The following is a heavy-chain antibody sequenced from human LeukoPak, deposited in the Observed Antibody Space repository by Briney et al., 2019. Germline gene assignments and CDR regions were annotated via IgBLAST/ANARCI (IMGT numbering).Heavy chain of an antibody. CDR3: ARADLINDAFDI. D-gene: IGHD3-16*01. CDR1: GFTFSNFP. Sequence: PGGSLRLSCAASGFTFSNFPMHWVRQAPGKGLEFVSAISPDASTIYYANSLKGRFTISRDNSKNTLYLQMGGLRAEDTAVYFCARADLINDAFDIWGQGTMVTVSS. J-gene: IGHJ3*02. V-gene: IGHV3-64*01. CDR2: ISPDASTI.